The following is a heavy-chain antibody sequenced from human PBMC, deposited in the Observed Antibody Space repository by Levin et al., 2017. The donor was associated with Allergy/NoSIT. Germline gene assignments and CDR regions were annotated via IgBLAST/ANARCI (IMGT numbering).Heavy chain of an antibody. D-gene: IGHD6-13*01. CDR2: ISYDGSNK. J-gene: IGHJ6*02. V-gene: IGHV3-30*18. CDR3: AKDRIAAAGTDYYGMDV. Sequence: GGSLRLSCAASGFTFSSYGMHWVRQAPGKGLEWVAVISYDGSNKYYADSVKGRFTISRDNSKNTLYLQMNSLRAEDTAVYYCAKDRIAAAGTDYYGMDVWGQGTTVTVSS. CDR1: GFTFSSYG.